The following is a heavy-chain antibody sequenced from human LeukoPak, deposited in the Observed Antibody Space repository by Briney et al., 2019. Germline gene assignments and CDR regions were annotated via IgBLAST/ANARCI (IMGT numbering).Heavy chain of an antibody. V-gene: IGHV3-74*01. D-gene: IGHD1-14*01. Sequence: PGGSLRLSCAASGFSFSNYWMHWVRQGPGKGLVWVSRINGDGSDTSYADSVKGRFTISRDNAKNTLYLQMNSLRAEDTAVYYCARTFTGAWFDYWGQGTLVTVPS. J-gene: IGHJ4*02. CDR2: INGDGSDT. CDR3: ARTFTGAWFDY. CDR1: GFSFSNYW.